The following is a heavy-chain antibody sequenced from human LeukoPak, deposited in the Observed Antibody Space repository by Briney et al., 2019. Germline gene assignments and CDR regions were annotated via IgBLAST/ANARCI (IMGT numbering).Heavy chain of an antibody. CDR2: IYYSGST. CDR1: GGSISSGDYY. V-gene: IGHV4-30-4*01. J-gene: IGHJ4*02. D-gene: IGHD4-11*01. Sequence: PSETLSLTCTVSGGSISSGDYYWSWIRQPPGKGLEWIVYIYYSGSTYYNPSLKSRVTISVDTSKNQFSLKLSSVTAADTAVYYCARLTTVTTSFDYWGQGTLVTVSS. CDR3: ARLTTVTTSFDY.